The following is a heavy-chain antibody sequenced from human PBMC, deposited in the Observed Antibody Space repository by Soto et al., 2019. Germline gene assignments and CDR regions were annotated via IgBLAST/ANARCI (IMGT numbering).Heavy chain of an antibody. J-gene: IGHJ6*01. CDR2: IQQDGSEK. D-gene: IGHD3-3*01. Sequence: GGSLRLSCAATGFTFSSYCMSWVFQAPGKGPEWVANIQQDGSEKYYVDSVKGRFTISRDNAKNSLYLQMNSLRAEDTAVYYCARIPYTYYDFWSGYQNYYYYYGMDVWGQGT. CDR1: GFTFSSYC. CDR3: ARIPYTYYDFWSGYQNYYYYYGMDV. V-gene: IGHV3-7*01.